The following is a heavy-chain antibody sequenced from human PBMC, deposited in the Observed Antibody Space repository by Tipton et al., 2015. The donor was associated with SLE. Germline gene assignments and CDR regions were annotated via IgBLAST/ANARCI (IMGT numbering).Heavy chain of an antibody. CDR3: ARVYSSSSEYFDL. V-gene: IGHV4-34*01. CDR2: IYYSGST. D-gene: IGHD6-6*01. J-gene: IGHJ2*01. CDR1: GGSFSGYY. Sequence: TLSLTCAVYGGSFSGYYWSWIRQPPGKGLEWIGSIYYSGSTYYNPSLKSRVTISVDTSKNQLSLKLSSVTAADTAVYYCARVYSSSSEYFDLWGRGTLVTVSS.